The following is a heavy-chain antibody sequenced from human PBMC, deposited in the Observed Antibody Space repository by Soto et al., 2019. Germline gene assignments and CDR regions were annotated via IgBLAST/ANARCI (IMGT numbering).Heavy chain of an antibody. CDR2: IIGNGGVT. CDR3: AKESNILGDLHYYYYGMDV. V-gene: IGHV3-23*01. D-gene: IGHD3-10*01. CDR1: GFTFGSFA. Sequence: PGGSLRLSCVASGFTFGSFAMSWVRQAPGKGLEWVSSIIGNGGVTYYADSVKGRLTISRDNSKNTLYLQMNSLRAEDTAVYFCAKESNILGDLHYYYYGMDVWGQGTPVTVSS. J-gene: IGHJ6*02.